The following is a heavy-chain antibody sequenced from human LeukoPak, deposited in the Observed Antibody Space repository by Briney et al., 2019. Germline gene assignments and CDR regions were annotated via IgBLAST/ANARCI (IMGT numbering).Heavy chain of an antibody. Sequence: SETLSLTCAVPGYSISSGYYWGWIRQPPGKGLEWIGSIYHSGSTYYNPPLKSRVTISVDTSKNQFSLKLSSVTAADTAVYYCASIATLHDQLPYYYYYMDVWGKGTTVTVSS. CDR3: ASIATLHDQLPYYYYYMDV. J-gene: IGHJ6*03. V-gene: IGHV4-38-2*01. D-gene: IGHD2-2*01. CDR1: GYSISSGYY. CDR2: IYHSGST.